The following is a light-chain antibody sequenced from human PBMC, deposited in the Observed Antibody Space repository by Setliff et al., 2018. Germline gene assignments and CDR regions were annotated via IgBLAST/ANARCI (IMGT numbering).Light chain of an antibody. CDR1: SSDVGGYNY. J-gene: IGLJ1*01. V-gene: IGLV2-14*01. CDR2: DVS. CDR3: SSYTSSSTGDV. Sequence: QSALTQPASVSGSPGQSITISCTGTSSDVGGYNYVSWYQQHPGKAPKLMIYDVSNRPSGVSNRFSGSKSGNTASLTISGLQAEDEADYYCSSYTSSSTGDVFGTGTKATV.